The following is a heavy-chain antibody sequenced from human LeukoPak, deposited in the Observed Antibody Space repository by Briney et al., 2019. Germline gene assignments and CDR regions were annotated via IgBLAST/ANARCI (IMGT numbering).Heavy chain of an antibody. CDR1: GDSVSSDSA. Sequence: SQTLSLTCAISGDSVSSDSACNWIGQSPSRGLEWLGRTYYRSKWYNDYAVSVKSRITINPDTSKNQFSLQLNSVTPEDTAVYYCARAPQEDFFDYWGQGTLVTVSS. CDR3: ARAPQEDFFDY. J-gene: IGHJ4*02. V-gene: IGHV6-1*01. CDR2: TYYRSKWYN.